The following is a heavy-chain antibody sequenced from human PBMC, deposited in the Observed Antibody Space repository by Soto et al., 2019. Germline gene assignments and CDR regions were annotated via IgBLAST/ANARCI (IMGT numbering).Heavy chain of an antibody. V-gene: IGHV1-18*04. CDR3: ARDLRFDFWSGRYGQYSSGLDV. J-gene: IGHJ6*02. D-gene: IGHD3-3*01. Sequence: ASVQVSCTASGYTFTSSGISWVRQAPGQGLEWMGWISAYNGNTNYAPKLQGRVTMTTDTTTSTAYMELRSLRYDDTDVYYCARDLRFDFWSGRYGQYSSGLDVWG. CDR1: GYTFTSSG. CDR2: ISAYNGNT.